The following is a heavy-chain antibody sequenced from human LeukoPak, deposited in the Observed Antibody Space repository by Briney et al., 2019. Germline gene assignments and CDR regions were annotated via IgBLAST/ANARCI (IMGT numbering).Heavy chain of an antibody. CDR1: GFTFSSYA. D-gene: IGHD3-22*01. V-gene: IGHV3-23*01. CDR3: AKTGYDSSPASLRTYWYFDL. CDR2: ISGSGGST. Sequence: GGSLRLSCAASGFTFSSYAMSWVRQAPGKGLEWVSAISGSGGSTYYADSVKGRFTISRDNSKNTLYLQMNSLRAEDTAVYYCAKTGYDSSPASLRTYWYFDLWGRGTLVTVSS. J-gene: IGHJ2*01.